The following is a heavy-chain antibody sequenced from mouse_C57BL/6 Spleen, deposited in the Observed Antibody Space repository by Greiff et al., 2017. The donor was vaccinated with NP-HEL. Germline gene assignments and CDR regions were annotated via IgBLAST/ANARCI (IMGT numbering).Heavy chain of an antibody. Sequence: QVQLQQSGAELARPGASVKLSCKASGYTFTSYGISWVKQRTGQGLEWIGEIYPRSGNTYYNEKFKGKATLTADKSSSTAYMELRSLTSEDSAVYFCARGSGYPFAYGGQGTLVTVSA. CDR3: ARGSGYPFAY. D-gene: IGHD3-2*02. CDR2: IYPRSGNT. V-gene: IGHV1-81*01. J-gene: IGHJ3*01. CDR1: GYTFTSYG.